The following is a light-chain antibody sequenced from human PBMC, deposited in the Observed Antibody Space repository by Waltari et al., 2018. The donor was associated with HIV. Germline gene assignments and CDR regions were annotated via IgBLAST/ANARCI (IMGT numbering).Light chain of an antibody. CDR1: SANVGAAVV. V-gene: IGLV1-40*01. CDR2: GST. Sequence: HYALTQPTSVSGVPGQSVTTHCSGHSANVGAAVVVHLHHRVPGAVPKLLISGSTNRPSGVPDRFSGSTSGASASLTISELQTEDEGDYFCQSYDNSPSAWVFGTGTTLTVL. J-gene: IGLJ3*02. CDR3: QSYDNSPSAWV.